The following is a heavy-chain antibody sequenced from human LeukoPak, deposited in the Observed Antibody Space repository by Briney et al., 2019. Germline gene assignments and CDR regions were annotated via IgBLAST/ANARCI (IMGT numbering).Heavy chain of an antibody. J-gene: IGHJ4*02. D-gene: IGHD2-8*01. Sequence: GASVKVSCKASGGTFSSYAISWVRQAPGQGLEWMGGIIPIFGTANYAQKFQGRVTITTDESTSTAYMELSSLRSEDTAVYYRARDTAPSDYCTNGVCSFDYWGQGTLVTVSS. CDR1: GGTFSSYA. V-gene: IGHV1-69*05. CDR2: IIPIFGTA. CDR3: ARDTAPSDYCTNGVCSFDY.